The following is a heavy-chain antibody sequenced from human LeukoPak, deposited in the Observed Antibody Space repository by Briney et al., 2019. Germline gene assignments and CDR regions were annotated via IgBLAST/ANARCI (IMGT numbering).Heavy chain of an antibody. J-gene: IGHJ4*02. CDR2: IYYSGST. D-gene: IGHD6-19*01. V-gene: IGHV4-59*01. CDR3: ARVEYSSGWYPLDY. Sequence: KPLETLSLTCTVSGGSISSYYWSWIRQPPGKGLGWIGYIYYSGSTNYNPSLKSRVTISVDTSKNQFSLKLSSVTAADTAVYYCARVEYSSGWYPLDYWGQGTLVTVSS. CDR1: GGSISSYY.